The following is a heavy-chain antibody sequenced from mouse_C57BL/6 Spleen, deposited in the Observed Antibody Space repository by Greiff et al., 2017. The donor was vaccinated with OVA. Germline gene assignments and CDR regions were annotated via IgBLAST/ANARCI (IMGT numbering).Heavy chain of an antibody. CDR1: GYTFTSYG. CDR2: IYPRSGNT. CDR3: ARLGYGSSYDYFDY. Sequence: VQLQQSGAELARPGASVKLSCKASGYTFTSYGISWVKQRTGQGLEWIGEIYPRSGNTYYNEKFKGKATLTADKSSSTAYMGLRSLTSEDSAVYFCARLGYGSSYDYFDYWGQGTTLTVSS. V-gene: IGHV1-81*01. J-gene: IGHJ2*01. D-gene: IGHD1-1*01.